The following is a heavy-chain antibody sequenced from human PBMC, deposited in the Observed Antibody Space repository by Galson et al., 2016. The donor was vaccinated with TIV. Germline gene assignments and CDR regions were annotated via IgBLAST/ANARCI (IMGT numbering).Heavy chain of an antibody. J-gene: IGHJ4*02. CDR2: VYYTGSTNNIPSLT. V-gene: IGHV4-59*03. CDR3: VGTAYWSGYGDY. Sequence: SETLSLTCTVSGASISNYFWTWIRQPPGKGLEWIGYVYYTGSTNNIPSLTNYNPSLKSRVTISLDTSKNQFSLKVNSVTAGDTAIYYSVGTAYWSGYGDYWGQGILVTVSS. CDR1: GASISNYF. D-gene: IGHD3-3*01.